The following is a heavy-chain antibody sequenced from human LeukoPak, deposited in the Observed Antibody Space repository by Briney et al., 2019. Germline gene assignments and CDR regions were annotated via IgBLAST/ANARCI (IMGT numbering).Heavy chain of an antibody. V-gene: IGHV3-15*01. D-gene: IGHD3-9*01. CDR1: GFTFSDYY. J-gene: IGHJ3*02. Sequence: GGSLRLSCAASGFTFSDYYMSWIRQAPGKGLEWVGRIKSKTDGGTTDYAAPVKGRFTISRDDSKNTLYLQMNSLKTEDTAVYYCTTGGVYDILTGYYSGAFDIWGQGTMVTVSS. CDR2: IKSKTDGGTT. CDR3: TTGGVYDILTGYYSGAFDI.